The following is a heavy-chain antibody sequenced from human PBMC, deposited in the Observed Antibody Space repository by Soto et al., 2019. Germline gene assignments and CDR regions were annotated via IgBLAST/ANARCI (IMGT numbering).Heavy chain of an antibody. CDR3: AGGSGWESGT. V-gene: IGHV3-7*05. Sequence: EVQLVESGGGLVQPGGPLGLSCEVSELTFSTYWMTGVRQAPGKGLEWVANIKEDGGEKHYLESVRGRFTISRDNAKKSLYLEMNSLRADDTAVYYCAGGSGWESGTWGQGTLVTVSS. J-gene: IGHJ5*02. CDR2: IKEDGGEK. D-gene: IGHD6-19*01. CDR1: ELTFSTYW.